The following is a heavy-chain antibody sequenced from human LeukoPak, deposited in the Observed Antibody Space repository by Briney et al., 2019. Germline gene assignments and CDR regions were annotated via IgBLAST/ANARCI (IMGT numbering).Heavy chain of an antibody. V-gene: IGHV3-66*01. D-gene: IGHD3-22*01. CDR3: ARGIGSGSTFDI. J-gene: IGHJ3*02. CDR1: GITVSSNY. CDR2: IYSGDNT. Sequence: GGSLRLSCAASGITVSSNYMSWVRQPPGKGLEWVSLIYSGDNTYYADAVKGRFTSSRDYSKNTLYLQMNSLRAEDTAVYYCARGIGSGSTFDILGQGTMVTVSS.